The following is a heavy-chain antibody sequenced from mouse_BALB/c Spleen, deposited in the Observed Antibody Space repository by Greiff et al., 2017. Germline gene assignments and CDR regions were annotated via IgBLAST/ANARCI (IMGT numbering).Heavy chain of an antibody. CDR2: ISSGGSYT. CDR3: ASRHYYGSDFDY. J-gene: IGHJ2*01. Sequence: EVNVVESGGDLVKPGGSLKLSCAASGFTFSSYGMSWVRQTPDKRLEWVATISSGGSYTYYPDSVKGRFTISRDNAKNTLYLQMSSLKSEDTAMYYCASRHYYGSDFDYWGQGTTLTVSS. D-gene: IGHD1-2*01. CDR1: GFTFSSYG. V-gene: IGHV5-6*02.